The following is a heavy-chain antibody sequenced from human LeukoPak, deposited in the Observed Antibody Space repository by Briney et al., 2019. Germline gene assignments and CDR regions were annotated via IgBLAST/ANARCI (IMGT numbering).Heavy chain of an antibody. CDR1: GLTLSGYW. CDR3: ATSDDSSGSD. V-gene: IGHV3-7*01. D-gene: IGHD3-22*01. Sequence: GGCLRLSCAAAGLTLSGYWMRSVGQAPGKGLEWVANINLDGSVIHYVDSAKGRFTISRDNAKNSLYLQMNYLRAEDTALYYCATSDDSSGSDWGQGTLVTVSS. J-gene: IGHJ4*02. CDR2: INLDGSVI.